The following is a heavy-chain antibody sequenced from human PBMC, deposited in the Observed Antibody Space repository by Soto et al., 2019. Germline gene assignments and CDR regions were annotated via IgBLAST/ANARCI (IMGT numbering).Heavy chain of an antibody. CDR2: INPNSGGT. CDR1: GYTFTGYY. D-gene: IGHD3-10*01. J-gene: IGHJ6*03. Sequence: QVQLVQSGAEVKKPGASVKVSCKASGYTFTGYYMHWVRQAPGQGLEWMGWINPNSGGTNYAQKFQGLVTMTRDTSISTAYMELSRLRSDDTAVYYCARAVPDYYGSGSRYYYYMDVWGKGTTVTVSS. V-gene: IGHV1-2*04. CDR3: ARAVPDYYGSGSRYYYYMDV.